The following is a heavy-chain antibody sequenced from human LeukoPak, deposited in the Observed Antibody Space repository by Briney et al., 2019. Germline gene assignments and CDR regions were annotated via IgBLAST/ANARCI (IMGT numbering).Heavy chain of an antibody. V-gene: IGHV4-38-2*02. Sequence: SETLSLTCTVSGYSISSGYYWGWIRQPPGKGLEWIGSIYHSGSTYYNPSLKSRVTISVDTSKNQFSLKLSSVTAADTAVYYCARALGDSSSWYPPYYYYYYMDVWGKGTTVTISS. CDR2: IYHSGST. CDR3: ARALGDSSSWYPPYYYYYYMDV. CDR1: GYSISSGYY. J-gene: IGHJ6*03. D-gene: IGHD6-13*01.